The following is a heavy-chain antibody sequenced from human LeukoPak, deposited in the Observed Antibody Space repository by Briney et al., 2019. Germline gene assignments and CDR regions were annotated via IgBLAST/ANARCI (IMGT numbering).Heavy chain of an antibody. V-gene: IGHV1-69*13. Sequence: SVKVSCKASGYTFTSYGISWVRQAPGQGLEWMGGIIPIFGTANYAQKFQGRVTITADESTSTAYMELSSLRSEDTAVYYCARGGDWSQYYFDYWGQGTLVTVSS. J-gene: IGHJ4*02. CDR3: ARGGDWSQYYFDY. CDR1: GYTFTSYG. D-gene: IGHD2-21*02. CDR2: IIPIFGTA.